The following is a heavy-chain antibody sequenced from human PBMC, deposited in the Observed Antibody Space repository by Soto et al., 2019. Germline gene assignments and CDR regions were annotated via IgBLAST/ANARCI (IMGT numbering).Heavy chain of an antibody. CDR1: GFTFSSYS. D-gene: IGHD2-21*02. V-gene: IGHV3-21*01. CDR3: ASDDIVVVTGGAFDI. J-gene: IGHJ3*02. CDR2: ISSSSSYI. Sequence: EVQLVESGGGLVKPGGSLRLSCAASGFTFSSYSMNWVRQAPGKGLEWVSSISSSSSYIYYADSVKGRFTISRDNAKNSLYLQMNSLRAEDTAVYYCASDDIVVVTGGAFDIWGQGTMVTVSS.